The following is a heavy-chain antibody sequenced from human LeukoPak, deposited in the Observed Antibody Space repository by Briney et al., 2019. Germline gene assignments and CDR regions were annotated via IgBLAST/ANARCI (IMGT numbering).Heavy chain of an antibody. CDR1: GYTFTSYD. D-gene: IGHD2-15*01. CDR3: ARGGYCSGGSCYRPVWFDP. CDR2: MNPNSGNT. Sequence: ASVKVSCKASGYTFTSYDINWVRQATGQGLEWMGWMNPNSGNTGYAQKFQGRVTMTRNTSISTAYMELSSLRSEDTAVYYCARGGYCSGGSCYRPVWFDPWGQGTLVTVSS. V-gene: IGHV1-8*01. J-gene: IGHJ5*02.